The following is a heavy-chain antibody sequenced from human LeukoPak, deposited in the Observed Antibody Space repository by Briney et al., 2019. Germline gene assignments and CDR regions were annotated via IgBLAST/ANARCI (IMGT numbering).Heavy chain of an antibody. Sequence: GASVTVSCKASGGTFSSYAISWVRQAPGQGLEWMGGIIPIFGTANYAQKFQGRVTITADESTSTAYMELSSLRSEDTAVYYCARAYAGSYQLDYWGQGTLVTVSS. D-gene: IGHD3-10*01. V-gene: IGHV1-69*13. J-gene: IGHJ4*02. CDR2: IIPIFGTA. CDR3: ARAYAGSYQLDY. CDR1: GGTFSSYA.